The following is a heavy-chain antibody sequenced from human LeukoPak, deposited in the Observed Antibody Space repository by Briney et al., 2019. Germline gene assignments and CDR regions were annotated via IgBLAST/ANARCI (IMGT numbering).Heavy chain of an antibody. J-gene: IGHJ4*02. D-gene: IGHD3-10*01. CDR2: INSDGSST. CDR3: ARLEYYYGSGSYYNGDY. CDR1: GFTFSSYW. V-gene: IGHV3-74*01. Sequence: GGSLRLSCAASGFTFSSYWMHWVRQAPGKGLVWVSRINSDGSSTSYADSVKGRFTISRDNSKNTLYLQMNSLRAEDTAVYYCARLEYYYGSGSYYNGDYWGQGTLVTVSS.